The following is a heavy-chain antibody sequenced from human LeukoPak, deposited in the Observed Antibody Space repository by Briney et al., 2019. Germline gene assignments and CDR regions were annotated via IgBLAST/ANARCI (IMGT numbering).Heavy chain of an antibody. D-gene: IGHD1-26*01. V-gene: IGHV1-58*02. CDR2: IVVGSGNT. Sequence: SVKVSCKASGFTFTSSAMQWVRQARGQRLEWIGWIVVGSGNTNYAQKFQERVTITRDMSTSTAYMELSSLRSEDTAVYYCAADREWELPTGGAFDIWGQGTMVTVSS. J-gene: IGHJ3*02. CDR1: GFTFTSSA. CDR3: AADREWELPTGGAFDI.